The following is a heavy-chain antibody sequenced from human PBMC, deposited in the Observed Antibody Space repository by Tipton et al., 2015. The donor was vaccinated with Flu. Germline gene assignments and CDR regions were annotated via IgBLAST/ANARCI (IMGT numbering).Heavy chain of an antibody. CDR2: ISSSGSSM. V-gene: IGHV3-48*03. CDR3: ARDMCEEKWSTYGPDACDI. D-gene: IGHD3-10*01. Sequence: TASGFSFNRYEMVWVRQAPGKGLEWVSYISSSGSSMFYADSVEGRFTISRDNAKNSLYLHMHSLRADDTAVYYCARDMCEEKWSTYGPDACDIWGQGTMVTVSS. J-gene: IGHJ3*02. CDR1: GFSFNRYE.